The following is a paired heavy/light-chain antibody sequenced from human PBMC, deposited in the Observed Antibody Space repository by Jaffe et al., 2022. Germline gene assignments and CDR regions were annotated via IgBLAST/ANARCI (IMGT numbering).Light chain of an antibody. V-gene: IGKV1-33*01. Sequence: DIQMTQSPSSLSASVGDRVTITCQASQDISNYLNWYQQKPGKAPKLLIYDASNLETGVPSRFSGSGSGTDFTFTISSLQPEDIATYYCQQYDNLPMYTFGQGTKLEIK. CDR1: QDISNY. CDR3: QQYDNLPMYT. CDR2: DAS. J-gene: IGKJ2*01.
Heavy chain of an antibody. D-gene: IGHD3-9*01. J-gene: IGHJ4*02. V-gene: IGHV3-64*01. CDR2: ISSNGGST. Sequence: EVQLVESGGGLVQPGGSLRLSCAASGFTFSSYAMHWVRQAPGKGLEYVSAISSNGGSTYYANSVKGRFTISRDNSKNTLYLQMGSLRAEDMAVYYCARASHYDILTGYYPYYFDYWGQGTLVTVSS. CDR1: GFTFSSYA. CDR3: ARASHYDILTGYYPYYFDY.